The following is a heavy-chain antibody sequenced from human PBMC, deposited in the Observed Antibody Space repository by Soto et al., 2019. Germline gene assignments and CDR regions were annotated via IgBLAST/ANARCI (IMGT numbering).Heavy chain of an antibody. J-gene: IGHJ4*02. CDR1: GGSISSYY. Sequence: LSLTCTVSGGSISSYYWSWIRQPPGKGLEWIGYIYYSGSTDYNPSLKSRVTISVDTSKNQFSLKASDTAMYYCARPKSSGRFTPFDYWGQGTLVTVSS. V-gene: IGHV4-59*12. CDR3: ARPKSSGRFTPFDY. D-gene: IGHD6-19*01. CDR2: IYYSGST.